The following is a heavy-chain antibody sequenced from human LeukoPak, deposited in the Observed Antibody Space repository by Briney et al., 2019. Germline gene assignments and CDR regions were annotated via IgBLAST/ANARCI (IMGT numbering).Heavy chain of an antibody. D-gene: IGHD2-8*01. CDR2: ISYSGST. CDR3: TRDRNGRDYYYLDV. CDR1: GGSIDRQH. J-gene: IGHJ6*03. V-gene: IGHV4-59*11. Sequence: NPSETLSLTCSVSGGSIDRQHWSWIRQPPGRGLEWIGLISYSGSTYYNPSLESRVTMSRDTSRNHFSLKLSSVTAADTAVYYCTRDRNGRDYYYLDVWGKGTTVTVSS.